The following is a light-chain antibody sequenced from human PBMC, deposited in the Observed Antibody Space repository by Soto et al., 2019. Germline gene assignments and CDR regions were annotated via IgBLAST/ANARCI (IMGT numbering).Light chain of an antibody. J-gene: IGLJ2*01. CDR2: NVT. CDR1: SSDVGAYRY. CDR3: SSFTRSGTLV. Sequence: QSALTQPASVSGSPGQSITISCTGTSSDVGAYRYVSWYQQHPGKVPKLIICNVTYRPSGVSERFSGSKSGNTASLTISGLQAEDEADYYCSSFTRSGTLVFGGGTKLTVL. V-gene: IGLV2-14*01.